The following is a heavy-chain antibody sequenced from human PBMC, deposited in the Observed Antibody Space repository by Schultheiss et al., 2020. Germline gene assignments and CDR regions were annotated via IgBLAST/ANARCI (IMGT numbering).Heavy chain of an antibody. CDR2: IYYSGGS. V-gene: IGHV4-61*01. Sequence: SETLSLTCTVSGGSVSSDSYYWSWIRQPPGKGLEWIGYIYYSGGSIYNPSLKSRVTGSIDTSKNQFSLKLTSVTAADTAVYYCARSLTVVNTGYYAMDVWGQGTTVTVSS. CDR3: ARSLTVVNTGYYAMDV. D-gene: IGHD1/OR15-1a*01. J-gene: IGHJ6*02. CDR1: GGSVSSDSYY.